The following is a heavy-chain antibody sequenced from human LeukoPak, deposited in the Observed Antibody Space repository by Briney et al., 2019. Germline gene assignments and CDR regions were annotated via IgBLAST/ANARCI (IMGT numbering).Heavy chain of an antibody. CDR1: GFTFSSYS. V-gene: IGHV3-21*01. CDR3: ARGLRAAAAPYNWFDP. D-gene: IGHD6-13*01. CDR2: ISSSSSYI. J-gene: IGHJ5*02. Sequence: GGSLRLSCAASGFTFSSYSMNWVRQAPGKGLEWVSSISSSSSYIYYEDSVKGRFTISRDNAKNSLCLQMNSLRAEDTAVYYCARGLRAAAAPYNWFDPWGQGTLVTVSS.